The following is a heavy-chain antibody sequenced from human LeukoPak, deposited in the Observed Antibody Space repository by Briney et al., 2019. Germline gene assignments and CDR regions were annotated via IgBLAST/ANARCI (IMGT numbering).Heavy chain of an antibody. CDR1: GGSISSGDYY. CDR3: ARIVVVPAAKLVDY. V-gene: IGHV4-30-4*08. CDR2: IYYSGST. Sequence: PSQTLSLTCTVSGGSISSGDYYWSWIRQPPGKGLEWIRYIYYSGSTYYNPSLKSRVTISVDTSKNQFSLKLSSVTAADTAVYYCARIVVVPAAKLVDYWGQGTLDTVSS. J-gene: IGHJ4*02. D-gene: IGHD2-2*01.